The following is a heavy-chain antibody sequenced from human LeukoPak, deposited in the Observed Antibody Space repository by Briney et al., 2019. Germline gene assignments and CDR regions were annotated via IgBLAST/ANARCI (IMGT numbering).Heavy chain of an antibody. CDR3: AKEDIVVVPAAHMGDAFDI. Sequence: PGGSLRLSCTASGFTFGDYVMSWVRQAPGEGLEWVSSIVPSGGSTYYGDSVKGRFTISRDNAKNTLYLQMNSLRAEDTAVYYCAKEDIVVVPAAHMGDAFDIWGQGTMVTVSS. CDR1: GFTFGDYV. V-gene: IGHV3-23*01. J-gene: IGHJ3*02. CDR2: IVPSGGST. D-gene: IGHD2-2*01.